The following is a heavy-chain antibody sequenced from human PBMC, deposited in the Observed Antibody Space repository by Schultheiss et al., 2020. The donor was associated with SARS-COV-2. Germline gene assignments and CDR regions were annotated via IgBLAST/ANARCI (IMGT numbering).Heavy chain of an antibody. D-gene: IGHD3-9*01. J-gene: IGHJ4*02. V-gene: IGHV3-48*03. CDR3: ARAGGYFDWLSYFDY. CDR1: GFTFSSYE. Sequence: GGSLRLSCAASGFTFSSYEMNWVRQAPGKGLEWVSAISGSGGSTYYADSVKGRFTISRDNAKNSLYLQMNSLRAEDTAVYYCARAGGYFDWLSYFDYWGQGTLVTVSS. CDR2: ISGSGGST.